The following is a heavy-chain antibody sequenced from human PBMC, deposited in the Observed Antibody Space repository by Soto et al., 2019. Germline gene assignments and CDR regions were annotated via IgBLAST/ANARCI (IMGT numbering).Heavy chain of an antibody. V-gene: IGHV3-21*01. CDR1: GFTYDSYT. J-gene: IGHJ2*01. CDR3: ARGGTSKSGHLWYFDF. D-gene: IGHD1-1*01. CDR2: ISATTTYK. Sequence: GVLRLSCTFSGFTYDSYTMNWLRQAPGRGLEWVSSISATTTYKYYADSVEGRFTISRDNAKNSLYLQTNNLRADDTAVYYCARGGTSKSGHLWYFDFWGRGTLVTVSS.